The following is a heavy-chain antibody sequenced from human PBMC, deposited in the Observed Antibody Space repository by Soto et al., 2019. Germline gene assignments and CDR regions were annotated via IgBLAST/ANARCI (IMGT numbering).Heavy chain of an antibody. J-gene: IGHJ3*02. V-gene: IGHV3-66*01. D-gene: IGHD2-2*03. CDR2: IYSGGST. CDR1: GFTVSSNY. CDR3: ARDLGYCSSTSCYAFDI. Sequence: GGSLRLSCAASGFTVSSNYMSWVRQAPGKGLEWVSVIYSGGSTYYADSVKGRFTISRDNSKNTLYLQMNSLRAEDTAVYYCARDLGYCSSTSCYAFDIWGQGTMVTVSS.